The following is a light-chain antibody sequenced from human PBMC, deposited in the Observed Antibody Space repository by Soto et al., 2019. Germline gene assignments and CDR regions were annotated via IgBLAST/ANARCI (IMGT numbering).Light chain of an antibody. CDR2: DAS. CDR1: QSISDT. Sequence: EIVMTQSTATLSVSPGGRDTLSCRASQSISDTLAWYQQKPGQAPRLLIYDASNRATGIPARFSGSGSGTDFTLTISSLEPEDFALYYCQQYAGSPITFGQGTKVDI. J-gene: IGKJ1*01. V-gene: IGKV3D-11*03. CDR3: QQYAGSPIT.